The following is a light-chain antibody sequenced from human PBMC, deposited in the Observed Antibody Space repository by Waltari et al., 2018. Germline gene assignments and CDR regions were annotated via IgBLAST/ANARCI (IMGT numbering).Light chain of an antibody. CDR3: QQYISYPWS. CDR2: DAS. Sequence: AIQLTQSPSSLSASVGDRVTITCRASQGMSSALAWYQQKPGKAPKLLIYDASSLESGVPSRFSGSGSGTDFTLTINGLQPDDFATYYCQQYISYPWSFGLGTKVEIK. V-gene: IGKV1-13*02. J-gene: IGKJ4*01. CDR1: QGMSSA.